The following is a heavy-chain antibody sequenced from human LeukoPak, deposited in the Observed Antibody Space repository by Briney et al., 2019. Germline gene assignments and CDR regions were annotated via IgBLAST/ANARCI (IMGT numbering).Heavy chain of an antibody. J-gene: IGHJ4*02. CDR2: IYYSGST. V-gene: IGHV4-59*05. D-gene: IGHD2-15*01. CDR3: ASTSSGGSYDY. CDR1: GASISSDY. Sequence: SETLSLTCTVSGASISSDYWSWIRQPPGKGLEWIGSIYYSGSTYYNPSLKSRVTISVDTSKNQFSLKLSSVTAADTAVYYCASTSSGGSYDYWGQGTLVTVSS.